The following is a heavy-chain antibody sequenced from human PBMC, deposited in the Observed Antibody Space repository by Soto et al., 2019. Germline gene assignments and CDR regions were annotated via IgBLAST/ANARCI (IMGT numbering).Heavy chain of an antibody. D-gene: IGHD3-22*01. CDR2: IKQDGSEK. CDR1: GFTFSSYW. J-gene: IGHJ4*02. V-gene: IGHV3-7*05. Sequence: EVQLVESGGGLVQPGGSLRLSCAASGFTFSSYWMSWVRQAPGKGLEWVANIKQDGSEKYYVDSVKGRFTISRDNAKNSLYLQMNSLRAEDTAVYYCARDRPYYYDSSGYSDYWGQGTLVTVSS. CDR3: ARDRPYYYDSSGYSDY.